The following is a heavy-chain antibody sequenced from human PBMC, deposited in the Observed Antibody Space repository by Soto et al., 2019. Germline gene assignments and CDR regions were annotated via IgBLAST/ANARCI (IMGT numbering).Heavy chain of an antibody. D-gene: IGHD6-6*01. CDR1: GGSISSCDFH. CDR3: ARELGFIAAASNYYGMDV. J-gene: IGHJ6*02. Sequence: QVQLQESGPGLVKPSQTLPLTCTVSGGSISSCDFHWFWLRQPPERALEWRGYVSYTGSTYYNPSLRGRLNISIDTSKRQFSLRLSSVTAADTALYYCARELGFIAAASNYYGMDVWGQGTTVTVSS. V-gene: IGHV4-30-4*01. CDR2: VSYTGST.